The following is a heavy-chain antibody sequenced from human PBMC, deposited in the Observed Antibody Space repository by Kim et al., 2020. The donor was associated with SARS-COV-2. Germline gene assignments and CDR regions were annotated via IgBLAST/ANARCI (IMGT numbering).Heavy chain of an antibody. D-gene: IGHD6-13*01. V-gene: IGHV4-59*01. Sequence: SETLSLTCTVAGGSISGYYWGWIRQPPGKGLEYIGYIHFTGTTNYSPSLKSRLTMSVDTSKNQFSLELASVTAADTAFYYCARLKEGSSWDFFDSWGQGT. CDR1: GGSISGYY. J-gene: IGHJ4*02. CDR2: IHFTGTT. CDR3: ARLKEGSSWDFFDS.